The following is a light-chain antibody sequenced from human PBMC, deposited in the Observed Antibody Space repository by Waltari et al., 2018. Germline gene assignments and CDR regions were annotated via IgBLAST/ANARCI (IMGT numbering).Light chain of an antibody. Sequence: DIQMTLSPSSLSASIGDRVTITCRASQSIRKYVNWYQQKPGKAPHLLIYTASNLQRGVPSRFSGSGSGTDFTLTISSLQPEDFATYFCQQSYSIPYTFGQGTKLEI. CDR3: QQSYSIPYT. J-gene: IGKJ2*01. CDR1: QSIRKY. V-gene: IGKV1-39*01. CDR2: TAS.